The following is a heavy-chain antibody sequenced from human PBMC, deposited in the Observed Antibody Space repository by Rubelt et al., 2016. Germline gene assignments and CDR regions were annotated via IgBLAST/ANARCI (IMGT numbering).Heavy chain of an antibody. CDR2: INHSGST. CDR1: GGSFSGYY. Sequence: VQLQQWGAGLLKPSETLSLTCAVYGGSFSGYYWSWIRQPPGKGLEWIGEINHSGSTNYNPSLKVRVTISVDTSKNQFSLKLSSVTAADTAVYYCARGGPRRDGYNFWGQGTLVTVSS. J-gene: IGHJ4*02. D-gene: IGHD5-24*01. CDR3: ARGGPRRDGYNF. V-gene: IGHV4-34*01.